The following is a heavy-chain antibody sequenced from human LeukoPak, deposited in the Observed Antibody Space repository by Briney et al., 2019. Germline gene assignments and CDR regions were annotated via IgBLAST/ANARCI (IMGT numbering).Heavy chain of an antibody. CDR1: GFTFSSYG. V-gene: IGHV3-30*02. CDR2: IRYDGSNK. CDR3: EKDNPPYSGTWYYYYYIDV. D-gene: IGHD6-6*01. Sequence: GGSLRLSCAASGFTFSSYGMHWVRQAPGKGLEWVAFIRYDGSNKYYADSVKGRFAISRDNSKNTLYLQMNSLRAEDTAVDYCEKDNPPYSGTWYYYYYIDVWGKGNTITV. J-gene: IGHJ6*03.